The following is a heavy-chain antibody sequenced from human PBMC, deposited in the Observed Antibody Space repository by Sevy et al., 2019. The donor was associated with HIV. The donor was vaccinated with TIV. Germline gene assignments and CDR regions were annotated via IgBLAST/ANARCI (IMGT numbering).Heavy chain of an antibody. CDR1: GDSLPSNSAA. V-gene: IGHV6-1*01. D-gene: IGHD1-20*01. J-gene: IGHJ6*02. Sequence: SQTLSLTCAISGDSLPSNSAAWNWTRQSPSRGLEWLGRTYYRSKRYNDYAVSVKSRITINPDTSKNQVSLQLNSVTPEDTAIYYCARDGLTYGGMDVWGQGTTVTVSS. CDR3: ARDGLTYGGMDV. CDR2: TYYRSKRYN.